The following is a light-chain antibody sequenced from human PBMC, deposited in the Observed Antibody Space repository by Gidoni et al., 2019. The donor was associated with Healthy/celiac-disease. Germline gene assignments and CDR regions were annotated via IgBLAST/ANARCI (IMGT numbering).Light chain of an antibody. V-gene: IGLV1-47*01. Sequence: QSLLTQPPSSSGTPGQRVTISCSGSSSNIGSNYVYWYQQLPGTAPKLLIYRNNQPSSGVPDRFSGSKSGTSASLAISGLRSEDEADYYCAAWDDSLSGYVFGTGTKITVL. CDR2: RNN. J-gene: IGLJ1*01. CDR3: AAWDDSLSGYV. CDR1: SSNIGSNY.